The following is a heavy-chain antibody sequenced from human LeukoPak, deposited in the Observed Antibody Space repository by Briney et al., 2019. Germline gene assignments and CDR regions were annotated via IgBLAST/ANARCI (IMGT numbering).Heavy chain of an antibody. J-gene: IGHJ3*02. CDR3: ARDRFGERTFEK. D-gene: IGHD3-10*01. Sequence: GGSLRLSCAASGFAFSNFDMPWVRQSPRKGLEWVARILTTGDTDYGASVEGRFTISRENAKSYVYLQMNSLRDEDTAVYYFARDRFGERTFEKWGQGTMVTVSS. V-gene: IGHV3-13*01. CDR2: ILTTGDT. CDR1: GFAFSNFD.